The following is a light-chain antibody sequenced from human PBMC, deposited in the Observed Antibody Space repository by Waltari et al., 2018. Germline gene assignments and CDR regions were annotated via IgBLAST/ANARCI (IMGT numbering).Light chain of an antibody. CDR2: EGT. CDR3: CSYVRDITWV. J-gene: IGLJ3*02. Sequence: QSALTQPASVSGSPGQSITISCTGTSSDVGSYNHVSWYQHHPGKAPKLMIYEGTQRPSGVSDRFSGSKSGDTASLTISGLQAEDEADYYCCSYVRDITWVFGGGTKLTVL. V-gene: IGLV2-23*01. CDR1: SSDVGSYNH.